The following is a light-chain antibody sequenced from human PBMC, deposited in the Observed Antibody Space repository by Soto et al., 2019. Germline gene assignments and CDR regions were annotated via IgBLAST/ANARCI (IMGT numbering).Light chain of an antibody. Sequence: DIQMTQSPSTLSASVGDRVTITCRASHSISGLLAWYQQKPGKAPKLLIYDTSNLESGVPSRFSGSGSGTDFTLTISSLQPDDFATYYCQQYNTFSYTFGQGTKVDIK. V-gene: IGKV1-5*01. CDR3: QQYNTFSYT. CDR2: DTS. CDR1: HSISGL. J-gene: IGKJ2*01.